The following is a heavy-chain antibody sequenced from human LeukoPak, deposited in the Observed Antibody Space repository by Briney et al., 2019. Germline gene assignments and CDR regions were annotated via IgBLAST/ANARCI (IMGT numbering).Heavy chain of an antibody. CDR1: GFTFSSYG. J-gene: IGHJ6*03. CDR2: ISGSGDST. V-gene: IGHV3-23*01. D-gene: IGHD3-10*01. CDR3: AKSDWGSGIVSYYYYYMDV. Sequence: GGSLRLSCAASGFTFSSYGMSWVRQAPGKGLEWVSAISGSGDSTYYADSVKGRFTISRDNSKNTLYLQMNSLRAEDTAVYYCAKSDWGSGIVSYYYYYMDVWGKGTTVTVSS.